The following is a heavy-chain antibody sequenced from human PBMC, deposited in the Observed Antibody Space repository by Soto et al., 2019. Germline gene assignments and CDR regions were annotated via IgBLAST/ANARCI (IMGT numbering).Heavy chain of an antibody. CDR2: IIPILGIA. Sequence: SVKVSCKASGGTFSSYTISWVRQAPGQGLEWMGRIIPILGIANYAQKFQGRVTITADKSTSTAYMELSSLRSEDTAVYYCASSPIDDYGDYKTINYYYSMDVWGKGTTVTVSS. CDR3: ASSPIDDYGDYKTINYYYSMDV. J-gene: IGHJ6*03. V-gene: IGHV1-69*02. D-gene: IGHD4-17*01. CDR1: GGTFSSYT.